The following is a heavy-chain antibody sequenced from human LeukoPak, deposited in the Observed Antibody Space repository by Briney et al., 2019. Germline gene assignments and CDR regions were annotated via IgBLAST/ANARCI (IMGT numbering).Heavy chain of an antibody. CDR1: GFTVSSNY. Sequence: GGSLRLSCAASGFTVSSNYMSWVRQAPGKGLEWVSVIYSGGSTYYADSVKGRFTISRDNSKNTLYLQMNSLRAEDTAVYHCAKGWYYDFWSGYWGAFDIWGQGTMVTVSS. CDR3: AKGWYYDFWSGYWGAFDI. V-gene: IGHV3-53*01. CDR2: IYSGGST. D-gene: IGHD3-3*01. J-gene: IGHJ3*02.